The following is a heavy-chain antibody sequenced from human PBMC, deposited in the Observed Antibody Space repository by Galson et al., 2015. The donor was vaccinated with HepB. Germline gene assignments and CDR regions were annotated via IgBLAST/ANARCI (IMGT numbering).Heavy chain of an antibody. Sequence: TLSLTCTVSGGSISSYYWSWIRQPPGKGLEWIGYIYYSGSTNYNPSLKSRVTISVDTSKNQFSLKLSSVTAADTAVYYCARDPFYGMDVWGQGTTVTVSS. J-gene: IGHJ6*02. CDR2: IYYSGST. V-gene: IGHV4-59*01. CDR1: GGSISSYY. CDR3: ARDPFYGMDV.